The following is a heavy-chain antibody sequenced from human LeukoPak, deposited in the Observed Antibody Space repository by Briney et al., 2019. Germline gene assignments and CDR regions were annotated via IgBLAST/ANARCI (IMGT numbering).Heavy chain of an antibody. Sequence: ASVKVSCKASGYTFTSYDINWVRQATGQGLEWMGWMNPNSGNTGYAQKFQGRVTMTRNTSISTAYMELSSLRSDDTAVYYCVRDRTVTTFDYFDYWGQGTLVTVSS. J-gene: IGHJ4*02. D-gene: IGHD4-11*01. CDR2: MNPNSGNT. CDR1: GYTFTSYD. CDR3: VRDRTVTTFDYFDY. V-gene: IGHV1-8*01.